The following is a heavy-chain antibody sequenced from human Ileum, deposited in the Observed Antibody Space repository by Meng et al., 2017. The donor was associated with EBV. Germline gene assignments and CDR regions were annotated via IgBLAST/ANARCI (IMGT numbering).Heavy chain of an antibody. CDR3: ARGFYTYGSSCFDY. CDR1: GGSFSGYY. CDR2: INHSGST. Sequence: QVQLPQWGAGLLNPSETLSLSCAVYGGSFSGYYWTWIRQPPGKGLEWIGEINHSGSTNYNPSLKSRVTISVDKNQFSLKLSSVTAADTAVYYCARGFYTYGSSCFDYWGQGTLVTVSP. D-gene: IGHD6-13*01. V-gene: IGHV4-34*01. J-gene: IGHJ4*02.